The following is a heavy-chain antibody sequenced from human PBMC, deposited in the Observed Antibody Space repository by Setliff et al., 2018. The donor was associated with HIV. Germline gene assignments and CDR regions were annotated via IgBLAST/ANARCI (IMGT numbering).Heavy chain of an antibody. CDR1: GYTFTSYD. V-gene: IGHV1-8*01. CDR2: MNPNSGNT. D-gene: IGHD3-3*01. Sequence: RASVKVSCKTSGYTFTSYDISWVRQATGHGLEWMGWMNPNSGNTGYAQKFQGRVTMTRNTSISTAYMELSSLRSEDTAVYYCARGGQFLEWLVAFDIWGQGTMVTVSS. CDR3: ARGGQFLEWLVAFDI. J-gene: IGHJ3*02.